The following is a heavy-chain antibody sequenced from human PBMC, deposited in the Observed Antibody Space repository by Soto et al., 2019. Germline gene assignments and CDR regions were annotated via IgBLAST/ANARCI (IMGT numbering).Heavy chain of an antibody. V-gene: IGHV3-7*04. J-gene: IGHJ4*02. D-gene: IGHD2-2*01. CDR1: GFTFSSNW. Sequence: SLRLSCVGSGFTFSSNWMTWVRQAPGKGLEWVANIRQDGSEINYVDSVKGRFTISRDNTKNSLYLQMNSLRAEDTAIYYCAREVVVSRGVSYLGYWVPGSLVTGSS. CDR2: IRQDGSEI. CDR3: AREVVVSRGVSYLGY.